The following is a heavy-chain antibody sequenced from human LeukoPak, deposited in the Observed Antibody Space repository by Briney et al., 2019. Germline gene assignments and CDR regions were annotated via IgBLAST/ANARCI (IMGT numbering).Heavy chain of an antibody. CDR3: AAMVLYYYYGMDV. D-gene: IGHD3-10*01. CDR1: GFTFSSYA. CDR2: ISGSGGST. Sequence: PGGSLRLSCAASGFTFSSYAMSWVRQAPGKGLEWVSAISGSGGSTYYADSVKGLFTISRDNSKNTLYLQMNSLRAEDTAVYYCAAMVLYYYYGMDVWGQGTTVTVSS. J-gene: IGHJ6*02. V-gene: IGHV3-23*01.